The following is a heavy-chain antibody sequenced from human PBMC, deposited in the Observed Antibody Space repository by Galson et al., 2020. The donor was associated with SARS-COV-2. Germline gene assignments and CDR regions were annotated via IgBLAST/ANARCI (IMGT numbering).Heavy chain of an antibody. CDR1: GFTFSSYW. Sequence: GGSLRLSCAASGFTFSSYWMSWVRQAPGKGLEWVANIKQDGTEKYYVDSVKGRFTISRDNAKNSLYLQMNSLRAEYTAVYYCARDIGLSLYSSGWYYYYYYLDVWGKGTTVTVSS. CDR3: ARDIGLSLYSSGWYYYYYYLDV. D-gene: IGHD6-19*01. V-gene: IGHV3-7*03. CDR2: IKQDGTEK. J-gene: IGHJ6*03.